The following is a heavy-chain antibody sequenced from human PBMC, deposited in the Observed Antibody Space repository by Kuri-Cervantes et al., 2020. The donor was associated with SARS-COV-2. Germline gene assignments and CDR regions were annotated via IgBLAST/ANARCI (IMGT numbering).Heavy chain of an antibody. J-gene: IGHJ4*02. D-gene: IGHD1-26*01. CDR3: AKSRTGVGDSTDY. CDR1: GFTFSGYA. Sequence: GESLKISCAASGFTFSGYAMSWVRQAPGKGLEWVSSISGSGSSTYYTDSVKGRFTISRDNSKNTQYLQMDSLRAEDTAVYYCAKSRTGVGDSTDYWGPGTLVTVSS. V-gene: IGHV3-23*01. CDR2: ISGSGSST.